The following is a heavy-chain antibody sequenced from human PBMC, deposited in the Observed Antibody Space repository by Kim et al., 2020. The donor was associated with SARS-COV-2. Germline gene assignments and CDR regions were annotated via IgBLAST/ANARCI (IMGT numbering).Heavy chain of an antibody. V-gene: IGHV3-64D*09. CDR1: GFTFSSYA. CDR3: VKDLGYDFWSGYYKGYGFDY. D-gene: IGHD3-3*01. CDR2: ISSNGGST. J-gene: IGHJ4*02. Sequence: GGSLRLSCSASGFTFSSYAMHWVRQAPGKGLEYVSAISSNGGSTYYADSVKGRFTISRDNSKNTLYLQMSSLRAEDTAVYYCVKDLGYDFWSGYYKGYGFDYWGQGTLVTVSS.